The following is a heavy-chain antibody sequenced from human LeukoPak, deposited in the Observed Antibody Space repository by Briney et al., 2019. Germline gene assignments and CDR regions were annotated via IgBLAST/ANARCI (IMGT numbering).Heavy chain of an antibody. CDR2: IYHSGST. V-gene: IGHV4-38-2*01. CDR3: ARNRSAVIVPAAMGGAFDI. J-gene: IGHJ3*02. D-gene: IGHD2-2*01. CDR1: GHSISSGYY. Sequence: PSETLSLTCAVSGHSISSGYYWGWIRQPPGKGLEWVGRIYHSGSTHYNPSLKRRVTISVDTSRNQFSLNLSSVTAADTAMYYCARNRSAVIVPAAMGGAFDIWGHGTMVTVSS.